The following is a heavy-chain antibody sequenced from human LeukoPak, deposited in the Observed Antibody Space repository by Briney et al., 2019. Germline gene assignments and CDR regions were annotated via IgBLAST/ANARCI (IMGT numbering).Heavy chain of an antibody. CDR1: GFTFSSYA. D-gene: IGHD2-2*01. J-gene: IGHJ3*02. CDR2: ISSNGGST. V-gene: IGHV3-64D*09. Sequence: SGGSLRLSCSASGFTFSSYAMHWVRQAPGKGLEYVSAISSNGGSTYYADSVKGRFTISRDNSKNTLYLQMSSLRAEDTAVYYCVKDGSAASDAFDIWGQGTMVTVSS. CDR3: VKDGSAASDAFDI.